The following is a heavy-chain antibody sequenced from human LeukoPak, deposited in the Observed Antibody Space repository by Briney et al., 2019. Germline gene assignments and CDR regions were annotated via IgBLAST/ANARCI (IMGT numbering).Heavy chain of an antibody. V-gene: IGHV4-34*01. CDR2: INHSGST. J-gene: IGHJ4*02. D-gene: IGHD3-3*01. CDR1: GGSFSGYY. Sequence: SETLSLTCAVYGGSFSGYYWSWIRQPPGKGLEWIGEINHSGSTNYNPSLKSRVTISVDTSKNQFSLKLSSVTAADTAVHYCARAKGDFWSGYYCDYWGQGTLVTVSS. CDR3: ARAKGDFWSGYYCDY.